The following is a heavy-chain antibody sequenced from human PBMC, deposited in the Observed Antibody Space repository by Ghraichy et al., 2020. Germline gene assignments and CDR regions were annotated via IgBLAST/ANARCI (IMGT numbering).Heavy chain of an antibody. J-gene: IGHJ5*02. CDR3: MRRDSSWYVH. V-gene: IGHV4-39*02. Sequence: SQTLSLTCNVSGGSLSSRSHYWGWVRQPPGKGLEWVGSIHYIGTTHYSVPLRGRVTLSIDTSKNHLSLRLTSVTAADTATYYCMRRDSSWYVHWGQGIKVTVSS. CDR2: IHYIGTT. CDR1: GGSLSSRSHY. D-gene: IGHD6-13*01.